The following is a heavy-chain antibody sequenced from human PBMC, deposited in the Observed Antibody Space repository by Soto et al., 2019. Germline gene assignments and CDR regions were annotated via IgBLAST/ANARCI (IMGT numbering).Heavy chain of an antibody. Sequence: QLVQSGAEVKKPGASVRVSCKTSGPTFIAYYIHWVRQAPGQGLEWMGWIDPKSGGTTYEQKFLGRVTMTRDTSINTAYLDLHRLTSDDPAVYYCARVSVDVPEWGQGTLITVSS. CDR2: IDPKSGGT. D-gene: IGHD5-12*01. J-gene: IGHJ4*02. V-gene: IGHV1-2*02. CDR1: GPTFIAYY. CDR3: ARVSVDVPE.